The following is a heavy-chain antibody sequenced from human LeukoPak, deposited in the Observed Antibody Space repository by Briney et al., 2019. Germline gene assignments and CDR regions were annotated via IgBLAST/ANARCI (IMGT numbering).Heavy chain of an antibody. CDR1: GFTFSSYW. CDR2: IKQDGSEK. Sequence: GGSLRLSCAASGFTFSSYWMSWVRQAPGKGLEWVANIKQDGSEKYYVDSVKGRFTISRDNAKNSLYLQMNSLRAEDTAVYYCASYSSSWYSRRAVGLDVWGQGTAVTVSS. J-gene: IGHJ6*02. V-gene: IGHV3-7*03. CDR3: ASYSSSWYSRRAVGLDV. D-gene: IGHD6-13*01.